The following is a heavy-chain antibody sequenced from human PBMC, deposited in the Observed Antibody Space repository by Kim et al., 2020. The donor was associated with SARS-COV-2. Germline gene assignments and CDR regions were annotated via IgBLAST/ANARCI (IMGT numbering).Heavy chain of an antibody. V-gene: IGHV3-23*01. J-gene: IGHJ3*02. CDR1: GFTFSNYA. Sequence: GGSLRLSCAASGFTFSNYAMSWVRQAPGKGLEWVSAISGSGGSTYYADSVKGRFTISRDNSKNKLYLQMNSLRAEDTAVYYCAKVYSSSNWYWDDAFDIWGQGTMVTVSS. CDR2: ISGSGGST. CDR3: AKVYSSSNWYWDDAFDI. D-gene: IGHD6-13*01.